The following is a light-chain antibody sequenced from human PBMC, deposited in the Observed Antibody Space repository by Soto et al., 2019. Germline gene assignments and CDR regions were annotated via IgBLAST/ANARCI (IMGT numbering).Light chain of an antibody. Sequence: EIVMTQSPATLSVSPGERATLSCRASQSVSSNLAWYQQKPGQAPRLLIYGASTRANGIPVRFSGSGSGTKFTLTISSLQSEDFAVYYCQQYNNWPRTFGQGTKVEIK. V-gene: IGKV3-15*01. CDR2: GAS. CDR1: QSVSSN. J-gene: IGKJ1*01. CDR3: QQYNNWPRT.